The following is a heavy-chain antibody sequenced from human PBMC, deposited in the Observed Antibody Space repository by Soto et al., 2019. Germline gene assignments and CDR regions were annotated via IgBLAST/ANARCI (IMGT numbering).Heavy chain of an antibody. D-gene: IGHD3-3*01. V-gene: IGHV1-58*01. CDR1: GFTFSTSA. CDR2: IDVGSGNA. J-gene: IGHJ6*02. Sequence: SVKGACKTSGFTFSTSAGHWVRQARGHRLQWIGWIDVGSGNANYAQMLQERVTISRDMSTSTAYMELSSLRAEDTAVYYCARNSNTYYDFWSAPLHSYGMDVWGQGTTVTVSS. CDR3: ARNSNTYYDFWSAPLHSYGMDV.